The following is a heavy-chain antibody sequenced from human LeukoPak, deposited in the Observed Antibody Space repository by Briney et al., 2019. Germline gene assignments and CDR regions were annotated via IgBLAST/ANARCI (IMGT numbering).Heavy chain of an antibody. J-gene: IGHJ4*02. D-gene: IGHD6-13*01. Sequence: GGSLRLSCAASGFTFSSYAMSWVRQAPGKGLEWVSAIIGSGSSTYYADSVKGRFTISRDNSKNTLFLQMNSLTAEDTAVYYCAKDRAQQLVLDFWGQGTLVTVSS. CDR2: IIGSGSST. CDR3: AKDRAQQLVLDF. CDR1: GFTFSSYA. V-gene: IGHV3-23*01.